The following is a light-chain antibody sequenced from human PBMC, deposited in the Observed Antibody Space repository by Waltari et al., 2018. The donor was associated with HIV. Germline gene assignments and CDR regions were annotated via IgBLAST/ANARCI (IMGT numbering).Light chain of an antibody. J-gene: IGLJ2*01. V-gene: IGLV3-21*02. CDR2: DDS. Sequence: SYALTQPPSVSVAPGQTARIACGGNNIGSKSVHWYRQKTGQAPVLVVYDDSDRPAWITERLTGSNSGNTATLTISRVEAGDEADYYCQVWDSTSDQQVFGGGTRLTVL. CDR3: QVWDSTSDQQV. CDR1: NIGSKS.